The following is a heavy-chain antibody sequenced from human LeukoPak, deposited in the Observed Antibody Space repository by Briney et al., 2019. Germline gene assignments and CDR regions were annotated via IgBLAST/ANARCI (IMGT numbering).Heavy chain of an antibody. J-gene: IGHJ4*02. Sequence: SETLSLTCTVSGGSISSGSYYWNWIRQPAGKGLEWIGRIYASGSTDYNPSLKSRVTISVDTSKNQFSLKLSSVTASDTAVYYCARGDGYNFGTYNFDYWGQGTLVTVSS. CDR3: ARGDGYNFGTYNFDY. D-gene: IGHD5-24*01. V-gene: IGHV4-61*02. CDR2: IYASGST. CDR1: GGSISSGSYY.